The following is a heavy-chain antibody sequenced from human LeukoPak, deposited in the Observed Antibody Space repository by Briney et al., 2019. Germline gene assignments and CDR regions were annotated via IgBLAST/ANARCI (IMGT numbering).Heavy chain of an antibody. D-gene: IGHD3-3*01. CDR2: INHSGST. J-gene: IGHJ4*02. CDR3: ARELVDYDFWSGYYPKYYFDY. CDR1: GGSFSGYY. Sequence: SETLSLTCAVYGGSFSGYYWSWIRQPPGKGLEWIGEINHSGSTNYNPSLKSRVTISVDTSKNQFSLKLSSLTAADTAVYYCARELVDYDFWSGYYPKYYFDYWGQGTVVAVSS. V-gene: IGHV4-34*01.